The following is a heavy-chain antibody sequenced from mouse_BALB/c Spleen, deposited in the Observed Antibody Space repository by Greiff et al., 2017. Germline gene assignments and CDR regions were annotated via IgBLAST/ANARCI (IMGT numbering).Heavy chain of an antibody. CDR2: IDPENGDT. J-gene: IGHJ4*01. CDR1: GFNIKDYY. CDR3: SAPPYYGYAMDY. D-gene: IGHD1-1*01. Sequence: VQLQQSGAELVRPGASVKLSCTASGFNIKDYYMHWVKQKPEQGLEWIGWIDPENGDTEYAPKFQGKATMTADTSSNTAYLQLSSLTSEDTAVYYGSAPPYYGYAMDYWGQGTSVTVSS. V-gene: IGHV14-4*02.